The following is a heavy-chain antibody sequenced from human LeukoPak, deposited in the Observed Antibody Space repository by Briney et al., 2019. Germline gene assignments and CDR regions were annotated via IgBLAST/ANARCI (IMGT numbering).Heavy chain of an antibody. J-gene: IGHJ5*02. V-gene: IGHV1-2*06. D-gene: IGHD2-15*01. CDR2: INPNSGGT. CDR1: GYTFTGHY. Sequence: ASVKVSCKASGYTFTGHYMHWVRRAPGQGLEWMGRINPNSGGTNYAQKFQGRVTMTRDTSISTAYMELSRLRSEDTAVYYCARNVSRSGFDPWGQGTLVTVSS. CDR3: ARNVSRSGFDP.